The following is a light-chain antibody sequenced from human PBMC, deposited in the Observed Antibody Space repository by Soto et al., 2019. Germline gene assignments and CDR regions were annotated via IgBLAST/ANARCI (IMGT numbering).Light chain of an antibody. CDR3: QKYSSVPV. CDR1: QDIRNF. Sequence: DIQMTQSPTSLSASVGDRVTITCRASQDIRNFVAWYQQKPGKAPKILIYAASTLQSGVPSRFIGSVSGTDFTLNINRLKPEDVATYSCQKYSSVPVFGPGTKVEIK. J-gene: IGKJ3*01. V-gene: IGKV1-27*01. CDR2: AAS.